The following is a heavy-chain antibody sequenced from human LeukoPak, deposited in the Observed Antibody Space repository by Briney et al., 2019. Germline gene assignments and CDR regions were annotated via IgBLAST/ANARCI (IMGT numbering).Heavy chain of an antibody. V-gene: IGHV3-21*01. CDR2: ISSSGSYI. J-gene: IGHJ4*02. CDR3: AREYYDFWSGYYRY. D-gene: IGHD3-3*01. Sequence: GGSLRLSCAASGFTFNSYSMNWVRQAPGKGLEWVSSISSSGSYIYYADSVKGRFTISRDNAKNSLYLQMNSLRAEDTAVYYCAREYYDFWSGYYRYWGQGTLVTVSS. CDR1: GFTFNSYS.